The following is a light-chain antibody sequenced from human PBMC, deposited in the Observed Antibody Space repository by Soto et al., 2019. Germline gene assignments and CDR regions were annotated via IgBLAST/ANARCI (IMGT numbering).Light chain of an antibody. CDR1: QSVGTN. CDR3: QHRKTSPLT. V-gene: IGKV3-11*01. J-gene: IGKJ4*02. Sequence: EIVLTQSPATLSLSPGERATLSCRASQSVGTNLAWYQQKPGQAPRFLIYDASNRATGIPARFSGGGSGTDFTLNISSLEPEDVAVYYCQHRKTSPLTFCGGTKVEIQ. CDR2: DAS.